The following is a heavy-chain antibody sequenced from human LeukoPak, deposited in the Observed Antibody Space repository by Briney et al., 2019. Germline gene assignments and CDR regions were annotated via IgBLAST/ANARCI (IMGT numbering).Heavy chain of an antibody. CDR1: GGSISSYY. D-gene: IGHD6-13*01. V-gene: IGHV4-59*01. CDR2: IYYSGST. CDR3: ARVAAAADTVSGMDV. J-gene: IGHJ6*02. Sequence: PSETLSLTCTVSGGSISSYYWSWIRQPPGKGLEWIGYIYYSGSTDYNPSLKSRVTISVDTSKNQFSLELSSVTAADTAVYYCARVAAAADTVSGMDVWGQGTTVTVSS.